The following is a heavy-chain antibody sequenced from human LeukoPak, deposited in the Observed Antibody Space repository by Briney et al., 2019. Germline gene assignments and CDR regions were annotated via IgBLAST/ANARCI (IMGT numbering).Heavy chain of an antibody. CDR1: GYTFTGYY. J-gene: IGHJ5*02. CDR3: ARDQGSGNWFDP. Sequence: ASVKVSCKASGYTFTGYYMHWVRQAPGHGHEWMGWINPNSGGTNYAQKFQRWVTKTRDTSISTAYMELSRLRSDDTAVYYCARDQGSGNWFDPWGQGTLVTVSS. V-gene: IGHV1-2*04. D-gene: IGHD3-10*01. CDR2: INPNSGGT.